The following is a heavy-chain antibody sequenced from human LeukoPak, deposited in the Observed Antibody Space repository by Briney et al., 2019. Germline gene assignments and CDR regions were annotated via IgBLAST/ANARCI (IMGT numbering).Heavy chain of an antibody. CDR2: IYYSGST. CDR3: ATGLGLRTNFDY. D-gene: IGHD6-19*01. V-gene: IGHV4-39*07. J-gene: IGHJ4*02. Sequence: PSETLSLTCTVSGGSISSSSYYWGWIRQPPGKGLEWIGSIYYSGSTYYNPSLKSRVTISVDTSKNQFSLKLSSVTAADTAVYYCATGLGLRTNFDYWGQGTLVTVSS. CDR1: GGSISSSSYY.